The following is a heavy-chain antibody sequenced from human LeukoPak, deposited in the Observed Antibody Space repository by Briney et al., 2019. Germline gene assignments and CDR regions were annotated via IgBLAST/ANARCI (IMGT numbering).Heavy chain of an antibody. J-gene: IGHJ6*03. CDR2: MNPNSGNT. CDR3: ARGGDSISWYPLYYYYYMDV. D-gene: IGHD6-13*01. CDR1: GYTFTSYD. V-gene: IGHV1-8*01. Sequence: ASVKVSXKASGYTFTSYDINWVRQATGQGLEWMGWMNPNSGNTGYAQKFQGRVTMTRNTSISTAYMELSSLRSEDTAVYYCARGGDSISWYPLYYYYYMDVWGKGTTVTVSS.